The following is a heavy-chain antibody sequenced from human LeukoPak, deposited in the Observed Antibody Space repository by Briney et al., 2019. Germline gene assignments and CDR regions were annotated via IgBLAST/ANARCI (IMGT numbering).Heavy chain of an antibody. V-gene: IGHV4-4*09. CDR1: GGSIGTYY. CDR3: AGRAYGDRAFDY. CDR2: IYSSGGT. J-gene: IGHJ4*02. D-gene: IGHD4-17*01. Sequence: SETLSLTCTVSGGSIGTYYWSWIRQPPGKGLERIGYIYSSGGTNYNPSLKSRVTISVDTSKNQFSLKLSSVTAADTAVYYCAGRAYGDRAFDYWGQGTLATVSS.